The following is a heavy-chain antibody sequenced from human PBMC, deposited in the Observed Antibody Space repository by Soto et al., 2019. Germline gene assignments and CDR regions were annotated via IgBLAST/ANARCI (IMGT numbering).Heavy chain of an antibody. V-gene: IGHV4-31*03. J-gene: IGHJ5*02. CDR1: GGSISSGGYY. CDR3: AREAAGILNWFDP. D-gene: IGHD6-25*01. CDR2: IYYSGST. Sequence: QVQLQESGPGLVKPSQTLSLTCTVSGGSISSGGYYWSWIRQHPGKGLEWIGYIYYSGSTYYNPPXXXRXXISVDTSKNQFSLKLSSVTAADTAVYYCAREAAGILNWFDPWGQGTLVTVSS.